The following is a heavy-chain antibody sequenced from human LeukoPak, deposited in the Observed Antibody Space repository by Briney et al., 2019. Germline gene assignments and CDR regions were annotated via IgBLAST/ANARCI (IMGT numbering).Heavy chain of an antibody. V-gene: IGHV3-23*01. CDR2: ISGSGGST. J-gene: IGHJ6*03. CDR3: AKDYYYYYYMDV. CDR1: GFTFSSYG. Sequence: GGSLRLSCAASGFTFSSYGMSWVRQAPGKGLEWVSAISGSGGSTYYADSVKGRFTISRDNSKNTLYLQMNSLRAEDTAVYYCAKDYYYYYYMDVWGKGTTVTISS.